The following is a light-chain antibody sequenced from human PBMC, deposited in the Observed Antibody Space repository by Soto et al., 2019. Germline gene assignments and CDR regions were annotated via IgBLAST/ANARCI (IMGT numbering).Light chain of an antibody. CDR3: QQYGSSPRT. J-gene: IGKJ1*01. Sequence: EIVFTQSPGTLSLSPGERATLSCMASPSVSSSYLAWYQQKPGQAPRLLIYGASTRATGIPDRFSGSGSGTDFTLTISRLEPEDFAVYYCQQYGSSPRTFGQGTKVDI. CDR2: GAS. V-gene: IGKV3-20*01. CDR1: PSVSSSY.